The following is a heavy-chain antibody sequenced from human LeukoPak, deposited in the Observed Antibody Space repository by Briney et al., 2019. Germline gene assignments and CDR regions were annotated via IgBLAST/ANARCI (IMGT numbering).Heavy chain of an antibody. CDR1: GIAFSAHA. J-gene: IGHJ5*02. Sequence: GGSLRLSCAASGIAFSAHAMTWVRQAPGEGLWWVSTIRGSTAGTYYADSVRGRFIISRDESENTLYLQMNSLTAADTAVYYCAKDPVYTSGTWGQGTLVTVSS. CDR3: AKDPVYTSGT. CDR2: IRGSTAGT. D-gene: IGHD3-10*01. V-gene: IGHV3-23*01.